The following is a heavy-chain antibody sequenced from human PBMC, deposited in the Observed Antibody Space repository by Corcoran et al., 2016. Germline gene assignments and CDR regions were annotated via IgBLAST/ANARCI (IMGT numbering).Heavy chain of an antibody. V-gene: IGHV1-69*06. D-gene: IGHD3-10*01. CDR2: TIPIFGTA. Sequence: QVQLVQSGAEVKKPGSSVKVSCKASGGTFSSYAISWVRQAPGQGLEWMGGTIPIFGTANYAQKFQGRVTITADKSTSTAYMELSSLRSEDTAVYYCASSGGFGETTPGDYWGQGTLVTVSS. J-gene: IGHJ4*02. CDR1: GGTFSSYA. CDR3: ASSGGFGETTPGDY.